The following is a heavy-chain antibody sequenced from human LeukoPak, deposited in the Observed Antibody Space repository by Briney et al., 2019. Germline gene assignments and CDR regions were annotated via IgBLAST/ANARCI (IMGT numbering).Heavy chain of an antibody. CDR2: VRYDGSNK. J-gene: IGHJ4*02. Sequence: GGSLRLSCAASGFTFSNYGMHWVRQAPGKGLEWVAFVRYDGSNKYYADSVKGRFTISRDNSKNTLYLQMNSLRAEDTTVYYCAKDPYGSGSYLYYFDYWGQGTLVTVSS. D-gene: IGHD3-10*01. CDR1: GFTFSNYG. V-gene: IGHV3-30*02. CDR3: AKDPYGSGSYLYYFDY.